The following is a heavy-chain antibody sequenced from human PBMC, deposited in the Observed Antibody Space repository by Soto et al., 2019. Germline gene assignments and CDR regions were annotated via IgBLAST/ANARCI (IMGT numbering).Heavy chain of an antibody. Sequence: QVQLQESGPGLVKPSQTLSLTCTVSGGYISSGNYYWSWIRQPPGKGLEWIGFISYSGSTYYSTSLKRRVTISVDTSKSQCSLNLSFVTAADTAVYYCATMGTPATELYFFDYWGQGSLVTVSS. CDR2: ISYSGST. CDR3: ATMGTPATELYFFDY. D-gene: IGHD2-15*01. CDR1: GGYISSGNYY. J-gene: IGHJ4*02. V-gene: IGHV4-30-4*01.